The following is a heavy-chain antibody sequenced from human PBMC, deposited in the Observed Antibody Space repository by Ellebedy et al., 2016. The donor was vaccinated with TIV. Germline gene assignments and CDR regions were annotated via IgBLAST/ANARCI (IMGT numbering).Heavy chain of an antibody. CDR1: GFTFSSYA. CDR2: ISFSGGST. Sequence: GESLKISCAASGFTFSSYAMSWVRQAPGKGLEWVSAISFSGGSTYYADSVKGRFTVSRDNSKNTLDLQMNGLRAEDTAVYYCAKAGGGQQLVWGLYFDYWGQGTLVTVSS. V-gene: IGHV3-23*01. D-gene: IGHD6-13*01. CDR3: AKAGGGQQLVWGLYFDY. J-gene: IGHJ4*02.